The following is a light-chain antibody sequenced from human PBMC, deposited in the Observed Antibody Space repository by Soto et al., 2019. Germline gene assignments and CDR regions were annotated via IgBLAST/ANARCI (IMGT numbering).Light chain of an antibody. CDR3: QQYGSSPCT. CDR2: GAS. V-gene: IGKV3-20*01. CDR1: QSVSSSY. Sequence: EIVLTQSPGTLSLSPGERATLSCRASQSVSSSYFAWYQQKPGQAPRLLIYGASSRATGIPDRFSGSGSGTDFTLTISRLEPEDFAVYYCQQYGSSPCTFGQGTKVEIK. J-gene: IGKJ1*01.